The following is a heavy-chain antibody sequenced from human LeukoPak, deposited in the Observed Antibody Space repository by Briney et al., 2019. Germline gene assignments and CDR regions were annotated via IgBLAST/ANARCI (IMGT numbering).Heavy chain of an antibody. J-gene: IGHJ4*02. CDR2: IYTSGST. CDR3: ARVRIAGYCSSTSCYSADY. V-gene: IGHV4-61*02. Sequence: NPSQTLSLTCTVSGGPISSGSYYWSWIRQPAGKGLEWIGRIYTSGSTNYNPSLKSRVTISVDTSKNQFSLKLSSVTAADTAVYYCARVRIAGYCSSTSCYSADYWGQGTLVTVSS. CDR1: GGPISSGSYY. D-gene: IGHD2-2*02.